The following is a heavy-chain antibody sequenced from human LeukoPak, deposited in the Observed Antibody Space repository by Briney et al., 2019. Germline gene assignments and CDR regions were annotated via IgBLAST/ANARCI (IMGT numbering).Heavy chain of an antibody. CDR3: AKDQYSSGWYFDY. V-gene: IGHV3-53*01. J-gene: IGHJ4*02. Sequence: GGSLRLSCAASGFTVSGSYMSWVRQAPWKGLEWVSVIYSDGSTYYPDSVKGRFTISRDNSKNTLYLQMNSLRVEDTAIYYCAKDQYSSGWYFDYWGQGTLVTVSS. D-gene: IGHD6-19*01. CDR2: IYSDGST. CDR1: GFTVSGSY.